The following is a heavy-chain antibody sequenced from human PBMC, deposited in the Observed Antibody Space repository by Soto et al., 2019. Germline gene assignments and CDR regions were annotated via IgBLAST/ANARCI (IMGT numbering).Heavy chain of an antibody. V-gene: IGHV4-34*01. Sequence: QVQLRQWGAGLLKPSETLSLTCAVFGGSFSDYYWTWIRQPPGKGLEWIGEINHSGTTSYNPSLKSRLTISVDTSNTQSSLKLSSVTAADTAVYYCARKPIYHFFAGYYSVDYWGQGTLVTVSS. CDR1: GGSFSDYY. CDR3: ARKPIYHFFAGYYSVDY. CDR2: INHSGTT. J-gene: IGHJ4*02. D-gene: IGHD3-9*01.